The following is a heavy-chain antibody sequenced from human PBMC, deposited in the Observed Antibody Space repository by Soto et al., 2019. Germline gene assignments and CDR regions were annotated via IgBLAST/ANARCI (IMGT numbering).Heavy chain of an antibody. J-gene: IGHJ4*02. CDR1: GYTFTSYA. V-gene: IGHV1-3*01. Sequence: ASVKVSCKASGYTFTSYAMHWVRQAPGQRLEWMGWINAGNGNTKYSQKFQGRVTITRDTSASTAYMELSSLSSVTAADTAVYYCVIGEERVAMPSGYWGQGNLVNVS. D-gene: IGHD2-2*01. CDR3: VIGEERVAMPSGY. CDR2: INAGNGNT.